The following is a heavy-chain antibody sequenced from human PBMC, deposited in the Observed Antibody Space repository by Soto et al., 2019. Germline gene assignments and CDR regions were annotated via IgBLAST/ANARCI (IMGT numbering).Heavy chain of an antibody. J-gene: IGHJ3*02. Sequence: QVQLVQSGAEVKKPGSSVKVSCKASGDTFSSYTISWVRQAPGQGLEWMGRIIPILDIANYAQKFQGRVTITGGKATSTAYRELSSVRSEGTAVYYCAAGGGGAVDIWGQGTMVTVSS. V-gene: IGHV1-69*02. D-gene: IGHD1-26*01. CDR2: IIPILDIA. CDR1: GDTFSSYT. CDR3: AAGGGGAVDI.